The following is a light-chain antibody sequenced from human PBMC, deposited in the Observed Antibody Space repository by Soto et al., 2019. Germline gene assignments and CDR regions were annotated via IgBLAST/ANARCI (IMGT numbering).Light chain of an antibody. J-gene: IGKJ5*01. CDR2: AAS. CDR1: QGISSY. V-gene: IGKV1-9*01. Sequence: IQLTQSPSSLSASVGDRVTITCRASQGISSYLAWYQQKPGTAPKLLIYAASTLQSGVPSRFSGSGSGTDFTLTISSLQPEDVATYYCQQLNSYPITFGQGTRLEIK. CDR3: QQLNSYPIT.